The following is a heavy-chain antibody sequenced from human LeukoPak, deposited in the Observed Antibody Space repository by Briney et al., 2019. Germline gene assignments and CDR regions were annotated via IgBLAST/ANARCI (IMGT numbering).Heavy chain of an antibody. V-gene: IGHV3-30-3*01. CDR3: APIDNAYFDY. J-gene: IGHJ4*02. CDR1: GFSFSTYA. CDR2: VSHDGSSK. D-gene: IGHD2-8*01. Sequence: GRSLRLSCAASGFSFSTYAMHWVRQAPGKGLEWVAVVSHDGSSKYYADSVKGRFTISRDNSKNTLYLQMNSLGVEDTAVYYCAPIDNAYFDYWGQGTLVTVSS.